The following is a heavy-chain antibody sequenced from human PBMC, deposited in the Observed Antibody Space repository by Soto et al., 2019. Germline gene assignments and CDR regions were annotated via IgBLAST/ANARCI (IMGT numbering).Heavy chain of an antibody. CDR3: ARDRDPGYCSSTSCYSVCWFDP. V-gene: IGHV3-66*01. CDR2: IDSGGST. CDR1: GFTVSSNY. Sequence: EVQLVESGGVLVQPGGSRRLSCAASGFTVSSNYMSLVRQAPGTRLEWVSVIDSGGSTYYADSVNGRFTISRDNSKNTLYLQMNSLRAEDTAVYHCARDRDPGYCSSTSCYSVCWFDPWGQGTLVTVSS. J-gene: IGHJ5*02. D-gene: IGHD2-2*01.